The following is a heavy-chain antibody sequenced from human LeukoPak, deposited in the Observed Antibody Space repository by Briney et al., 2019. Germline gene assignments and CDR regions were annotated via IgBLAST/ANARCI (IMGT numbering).Heavy chain of an antibody. D-gene: IGHD2-2*01. V-gene: IGHV3-23*01. CDR3: AKLVFCRCSSTSCYDCGFFDY. CDR1: GFTFSSYA. J-gene: IGHJ4*02. CDR2: ISGSGGST. Sequence: GGSLRLSCAASGFTFSSYAMSWVRQAPGKGLEWVSAISGSGGSTYYADSVKGRFTISRDNSKNTLYLQMNSLRAEDTAVYYCAKLVFCRCSSTSCYDCGFFDYWGQGTLVTVSS.